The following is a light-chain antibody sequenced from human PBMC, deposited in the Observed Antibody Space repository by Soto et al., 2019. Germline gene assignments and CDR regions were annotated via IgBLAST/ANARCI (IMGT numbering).Light chain of an antibody. V-gene: IGKV3D-15*01. Sequence: VMRQSPATLSVSTGEGATLSCRASQGIGDTLAWYQHKPGQTPRLLIYDASNRATGIPARFSGSGSGTEFSLTISSLQSEDFAVYYCQQYSKWPITFCQGTLLEVK. CDR3: QQYSKWPIT. CDR2: DAS. CDR1: QGIGDT. J-gene: IGKJ5*01.